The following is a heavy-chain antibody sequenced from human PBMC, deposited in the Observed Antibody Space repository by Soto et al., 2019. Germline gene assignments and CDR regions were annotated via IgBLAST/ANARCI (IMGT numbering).Heavy chain of an antibody. V-gene: IGHV5-10-1*01. CDR2: IDPSDSYT. CDR3: ANDIAAAGSWFDP. CDR1: GYSFTIYW. Sequence: GESVTISCKGSGYSFTIYWISWVRQMPGKGLEWMGRIDPSDSYTNYSPSFQGHVTISADKSISTAYLQWSSLKASDTAMYYCANDIAAAGSWFDPWGQGTLVTVSS. J-gene: IGHJ5*02. D-gene: IGHD6-13*01.